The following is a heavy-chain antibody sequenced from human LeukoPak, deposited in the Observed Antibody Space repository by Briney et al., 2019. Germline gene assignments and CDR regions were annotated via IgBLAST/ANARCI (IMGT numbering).Heavy chain of an antibody. Sequence: SETLSLTCTVSGGSIRSYYWSWIRQPPGKGLEWIGYMYYRGDTNYNPSLKSRVTISVDTSKNQFSLKLSSVTAADMALYYCARVRYQPLPNWFDPWGQGALVTVSS. V-gene: IGHV4-59*08. CDR3: ARVRYQPLPNWFDP. CDR1: GGSIRSYY. J-gene: IGHJ5*02. CDR2: MYYRGDT. D-gene: IGHD2-2*01.